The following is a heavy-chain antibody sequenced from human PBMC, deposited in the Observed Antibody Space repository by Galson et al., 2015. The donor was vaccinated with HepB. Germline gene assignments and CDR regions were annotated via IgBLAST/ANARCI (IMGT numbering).Heavy chain of an antibody. Sequence: SLRLSCAASGFTFSSYAMSWVRQAPGKGLEWVSAISGSGGSTYYADSVKGRFTISRDNSKNTLYLQMNSLRAGDTAVYYCAKGLDIVLVVYAIRSGGDAFDIWGQGTMVTVSS. CDR3: AKGLDIVLVVYAIRSGGDAFDI. CDR2: ISGSGGST. D-gene: IGHD2-8*02. J-gene: IGHJ3*02. CDR1: GFTFSSYA. V-gene: IGHV3-23*01.